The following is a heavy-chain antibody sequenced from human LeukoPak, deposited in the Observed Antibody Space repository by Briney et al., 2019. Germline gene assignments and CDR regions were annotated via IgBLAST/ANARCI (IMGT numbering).Heavy chain of an antibody. V-gene: IGHV3-30*02. Sequence: GGSLRLSCAASGFTFSSYGMHWVRQAPGKGLEWVAFIRYDGSNKYYADSVKGRFTISRDNSKNTLYLQMNSLRAEDTAVYYCARKVTDYFDYWGQGTLVTVSS. J-gene: IGHJ4*02. CDR3: ARKVTDYFDY. CDR2: IRYDGSNK. CDR1: GFTFSSYG.